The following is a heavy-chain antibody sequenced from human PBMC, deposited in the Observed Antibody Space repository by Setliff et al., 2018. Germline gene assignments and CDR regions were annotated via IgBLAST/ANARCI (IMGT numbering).Heavy chain of an antibody. Sequence: SETLSLTCAASGGSFSDYYWTWIRQPPGKGLEWIGEINHSGNTNSKPSLKSRVTITVDPSKNQFSLMLTSVTAADTAIYYCASNWIGYPHRFDPWGQGTLVTVSS. CDR2: INHSGNT. J-gene: IGHJ5*02. D-gene: IGHD2-15*01. CDR1: GGSFSDYY. V-gene: IGHV4-34*01. CDR3: ASNWIGYPHRFDP.